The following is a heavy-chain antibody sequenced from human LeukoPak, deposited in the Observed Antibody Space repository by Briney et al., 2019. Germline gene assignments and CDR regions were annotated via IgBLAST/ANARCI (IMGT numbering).Heavy chain of an antibody. J-gene: IGHJ4*02. Sequence: GGSLRLSCAASGFTCDDYGMSWVRQAPGKGLEWASGVNWNGGSTGYADSVKGRFTISRDNAKNSLYLQMNSLRAEDTALYYCARDGDYYDSSGYHNYFDYWGQGTLVTVSS. V-gene: IGHV3-20*04. CDR3: ARDGDYYDSSGYHNYFDY. D-gene: IGHD3-22*01. CDR1: GFTCDDYG. CDR2: VNWNGGST.